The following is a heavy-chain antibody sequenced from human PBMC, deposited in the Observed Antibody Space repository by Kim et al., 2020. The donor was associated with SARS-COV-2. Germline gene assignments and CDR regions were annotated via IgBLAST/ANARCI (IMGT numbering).Heavy chain of an antibody. J-gene: IGHJ4*02. Sequence: FNVDVVKGRITISRDHAENSLYLQLNSVRVADAAVYYCVREPSWGQFDFWGQGTLVTVSS. CDR3: VREPSWGQFDF. V-gene: IGHV3-7*03. D-gene: IGHD6-13*01.